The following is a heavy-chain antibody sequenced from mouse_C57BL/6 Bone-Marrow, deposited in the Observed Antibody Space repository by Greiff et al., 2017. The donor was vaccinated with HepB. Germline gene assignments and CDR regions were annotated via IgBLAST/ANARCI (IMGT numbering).Heavy chain of an antibody. J-gene: IGHJ2*01. D-gene: IGHD2-2*01. CDR1: GYTFTEYT. CDR3: ARHGIYYGYDDGGDYFDY. Sequence: VQLQQSGAELVKPGASVKLSCKASGYTFTEYTIHWVKQRSGQGLEWIGWFYPGSGSIKYNEKFKDKATLTADKSSSTVYMELSRLTSEDSAVYFCARHGIYYGYDDGGDYFDYWGQGTTLTVPS. V-gene: IGHV1-62-2*01. CDR2: FYPGSGSI.